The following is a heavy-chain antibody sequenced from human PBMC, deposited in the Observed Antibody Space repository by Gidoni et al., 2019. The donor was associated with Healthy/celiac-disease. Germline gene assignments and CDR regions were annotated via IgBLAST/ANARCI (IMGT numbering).Heavy chain of an antibody. J-gene: IGHJ5*02. CDR2: IYYSGST. D-gene: IGHD3-9*01. CDR3: ARPALYYDILTGYSPGGWFDP. Sequence: QLQLQESGPGLVKPSETLSLTCTVSGGSISSSSYYWGWIRQPPGKGLEWIGSIYYSGSTYYNPSLKSRVTISVDTSKNQFSLKLSSVTAADTAVYYCARPALYYDILTGYSPGGWFDPWGQGTLVTVSS. V-gene: IGHV4-39*01. CDR1: GGSISSSSYY.